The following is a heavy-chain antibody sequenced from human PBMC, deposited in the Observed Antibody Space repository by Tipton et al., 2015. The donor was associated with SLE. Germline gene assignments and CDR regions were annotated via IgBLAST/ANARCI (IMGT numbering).Heavy chain of an antibody. J-gene: IGHJ4*02. CDR3: ARVLGSGWYVNDY. Sequence: GLVKPSETLSLTCAVYGGSFSGYYWSWIRQPPGKGLEWIGEINHSGSTKYNPSLKSRVTISVDTSKNQFSLKLSSVTAADTAVYYCARVLGSGWYVNDYWGQGNLVTVSS. V-gene: IGHV4-34*01. D-gene: IGHD6-19*01. CDR1: GGSFSGYY. CDR2: INHSGST.